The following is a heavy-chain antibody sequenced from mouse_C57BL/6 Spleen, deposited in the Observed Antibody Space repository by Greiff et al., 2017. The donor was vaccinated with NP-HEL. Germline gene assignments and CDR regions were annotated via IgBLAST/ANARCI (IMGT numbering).Heavy chain of an antibody. V-gene: IGHV1-75*01. CDR2: IFPGSGST. D-gene: IGHD2-4*01. J-gene: IGHJ2*01. CDR3: APTKIYYDYYVGGVGY. CDR1: GYTFTDYY. Sequence: QVQLQQSGPELVKPGASVKLSCKASGYTFTDYYINWVKQRPGQGLEWIGWIFPGSGSTYYNEKFKGKATLTVDKSSSTAYMLLSSLTTEDSAVYFRAPTKIYYDYYVGGVGYWGQGTTLTVSS.